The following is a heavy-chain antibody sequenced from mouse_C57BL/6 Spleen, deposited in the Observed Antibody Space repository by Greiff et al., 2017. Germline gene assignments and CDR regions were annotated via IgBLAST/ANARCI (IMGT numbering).Heavy chain of an antibody. CDR3: ARSMTAQASWFAY. D-gene: IGHD3-2*02. J-gene: IGHJ3*01. CDR2: IYPGSGST. CDR1: GYTFTSYW. Sequence: QVQLKQPGAELVKPGASVKMSCKASGYTFTSYWITWVKQRPGQGLEWIGDIYPGSGSTNYNEKFKSKATLTVDTSSSTAYMQLSSLTSEDSAVYYCARSMTAQASWFAYWGQGTLVTVSA. V-gene: IGHV1-55*01.